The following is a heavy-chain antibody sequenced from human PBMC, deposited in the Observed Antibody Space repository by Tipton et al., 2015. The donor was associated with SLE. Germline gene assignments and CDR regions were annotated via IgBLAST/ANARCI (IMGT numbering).Heavy chain of an antibody. V-gene: IGHV4-34*01. J-gene: IGHJ4*02. CDR2: INHGGST. CDR3: ARAPPGNFWSAYYSGSPFDY. Sequence: TLSLTCTVYGGSFSDYFWSWIRQPPGKGLEWIGEINHGGSTNYNPSLKSRVTVSVDRTKNQFSLIVSSVTAADTAVYYCARAPPGNFWSAYYSGSPFDYWGQGTLVTVSP. D-gene: IGHD3-3*01. CDR1: GGSFSDYF.